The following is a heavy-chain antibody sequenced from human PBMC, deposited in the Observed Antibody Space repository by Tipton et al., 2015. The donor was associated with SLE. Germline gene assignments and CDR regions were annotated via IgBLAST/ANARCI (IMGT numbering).Heavy chain of an antibody. CDR2: IYSGGST. D-gene: IGHD4-17*01. Sequence: SLRLSCAASGFTVSSNYMSWVRQAPGKGLEWVSVIYSGGSTYYADSVKGRFTISRDNSKNTLYLQMNSLRAEDTAVYYCARSTTTMNLPRFDFWGLGTLVTVSS. J-gene: IGHJ4*02. V-gene: IGHV3-66*01. CDR1: GFTVSSNY. CDR3: ARSTTTMNLPRFDF.